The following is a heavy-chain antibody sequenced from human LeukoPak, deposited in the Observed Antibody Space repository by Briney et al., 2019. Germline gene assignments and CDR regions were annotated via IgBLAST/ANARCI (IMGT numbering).Heavy chain of an antibody. J-gene: IGHJ4*02. CDR3: ARGGGVYGLWDY. D-gene: IGHD5/OR15-5a*01. Sequence: GGSLRLSCAASGFTFSSYWMHWVRQAPGKGLVWVSRVYSDGSSYTADSVKGRFTISRDNAKDTLYLQMNSLRVEDTAVYYCARGGGVYGLWDYWGQGTLVTVSS. CDR1: GFTFSSYW. CDR2: VYSDGSS. V-gene: IGHV3-74*03.